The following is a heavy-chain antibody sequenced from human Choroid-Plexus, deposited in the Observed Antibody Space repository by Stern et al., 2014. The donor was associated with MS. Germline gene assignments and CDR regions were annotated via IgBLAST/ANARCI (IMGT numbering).Heavy chain of an antibody. D-gene: IGHD2/OR15-2a*01. CDR2: VSYDGSNK. J-gene: IGHJ5*02. Sequence: QVQLVESGGGVVQPGRPLRLSCVASGFTFGSCAMHWVRQAPGKGLEWVAGVSYDGSNKYYADSVKGRFTISRDNSQNTLYMQMSSLRPEDTAVYYCAKDRQYLTYFFDHWXQGSLVTVSS. CDR3: AKDRQYLTYFFDH. V-gene: IGHV3-30*18. CDR1: GFTFGSCA.